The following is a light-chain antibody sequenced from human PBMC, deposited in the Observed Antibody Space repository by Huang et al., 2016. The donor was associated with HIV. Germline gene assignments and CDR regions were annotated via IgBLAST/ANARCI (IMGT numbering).Light chain of an antibody. CDR2: DAS. Sequence: DIQMTQSPSSLSASVGDRVTITCQASQDISNYLNWYQQKPGKAPKFLIYDASNMETGVPSRFSGSGTETDFTFTISSLQPEDISTYYCQQYNNLPTFGPGTKVHIK. CDR3: QQYNNLPT. V-gene: IGKV1-33*01. J-gene: IGKJ3*01. CDR1: QDISNY.